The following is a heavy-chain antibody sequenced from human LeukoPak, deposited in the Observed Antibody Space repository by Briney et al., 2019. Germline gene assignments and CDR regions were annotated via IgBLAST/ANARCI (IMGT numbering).Heavy chain of an antibody. J-gene: IGHJ4*02. D-gene: IGHD4/OR15-4a*01. CDR3: ARVTDPPNLYGGYVDY. V-gene: IGHV3-72*01. Sequence: GGSLRLSCAASGFIFSDHYMDWVRQAPGKGLEWVGRIRKKVNSYTTEYAASVRGRFTISRDDSKNSLYLQMNSLKTEDTAVYYCARVTDPPNLYGGYVDYWGQGTLVTVSS. CDR2: IRKKVNSYTT. CDR1: GFIFSDHY.